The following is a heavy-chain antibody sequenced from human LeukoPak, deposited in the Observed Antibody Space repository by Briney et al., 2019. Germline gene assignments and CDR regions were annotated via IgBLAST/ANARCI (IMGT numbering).Heavy chain of an antibody. J-gene: IGHJ4*02. D-gene: IGHD2-8*02. CDR3: ARFRRGIYYFDR. Sequence: SETQSLTCSVSGDSISSDDYYWSWIRQPPGKGLEWIGYILYRGTAYYHPSLKSRVIISVDTSRNEFSLELTSVTAADTAVYYCARFRRGIYYFDRWGQGTLVTVSS. V-gene: IGHV4-30-4*01. CDR2: ILYRGTA. CDR1: GDSISSDDYY.